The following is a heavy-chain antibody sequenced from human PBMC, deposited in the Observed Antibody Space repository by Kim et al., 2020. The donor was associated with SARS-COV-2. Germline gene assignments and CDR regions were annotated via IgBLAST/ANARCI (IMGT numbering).Heavy chain of an antibody. J-gene: IGHJ4*01. Sequence: GGSLRLSCAASGFTFSSYSMNWVRQAPGKGLEWVSYISISSSTIYYADPVKGRFTISRDNAKNSLYLQMNSLRDEDTAVYYCARRHCTNGVCYYYFDYWGQGTLVTVSS. D-gene: IGHD2-8*01. CDR3: ARRHCTNGVCYYYFDY. CDR1: GFTFSSYS. CDR2: ISISSSTI. V-gene: IGHV3-48*02.